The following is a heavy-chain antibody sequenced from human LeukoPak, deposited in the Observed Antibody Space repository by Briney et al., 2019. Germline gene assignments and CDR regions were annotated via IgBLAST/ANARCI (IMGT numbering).Heavy chain of an antibody. CDR1: GGSISRYY. Sequence: SETLSLTCTVSGGSISRYYWSWIRQPPGKGLEWIGYIYYSGSTNYNPSLKSRVTISVDTSKNQFSLKLSSVTAADTAVYYCARTVCRSTSCWFHYWGQGTLVTVSS. V-gene: IGHV4-59*01. D-gene: IGHD2-2*01. CDR2: IYYSGST. J-gene: IGHJ4*02. CDR3: ARTVCRSTSCWFHY.